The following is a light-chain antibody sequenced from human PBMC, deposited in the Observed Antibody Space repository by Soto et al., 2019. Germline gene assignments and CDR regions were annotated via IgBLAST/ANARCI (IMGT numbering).Light chain of an antibody. Sequence: DIVLTQSPGTLSLSPGERATLSCRASQTISDNYLAWYQQNPGQSPRLLISGASIRAPGIPDRFSGSGSETDFTLTISRLEPEDFAFYYCQQYGSSPEISFGPGTKVDIK. CDR3: QQYGSSPEIS. CDR2: GAS. V-gene: IGKV3-20*01. CDR1: QTISDNY. J-gene: IGKJ3*01.